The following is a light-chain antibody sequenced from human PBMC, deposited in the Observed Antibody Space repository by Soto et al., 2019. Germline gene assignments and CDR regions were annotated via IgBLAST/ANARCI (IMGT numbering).Light chain of an antibody. CDR3: MQALQIPLT. CDR2: LGS. CDR1: QSLLHSIGYNY. V-gene: IGKV2-28*01. Sequence: DIVMTQSPLSLPVTPGEPASISCRSSQSLLHSIGYNYLDWYLQKPGQSPQLLIYLGSNRASGVPDRFSGSGSGTDFTLKISRVEAEDVGLYYCMQALQIPLTFGGGTKVEIK. J-gene: IGKJ4*01.